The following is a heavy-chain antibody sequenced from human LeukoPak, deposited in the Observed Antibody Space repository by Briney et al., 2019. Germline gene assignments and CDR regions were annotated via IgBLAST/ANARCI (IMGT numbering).Heavy chain of an antibody. J-gene: IGHJ3*02. Sequence: GGSLRLSCAASGFTFSSYSMNWVHQAPGKGLEWVSPISSSSSYIYYADSVKGRFTISRDNAKNSLYLQMNSLRAEDTAVYYCASGDDYGDAGAAFDIWGQGTMVTVSS. V-gene: IGHV3-21*01. CDR3: ASGDDYGDAGAAFDI. CDR1: GFTFSSYS. D-gene: IGHD4-17*01. CDR2: ISSSSSYI.